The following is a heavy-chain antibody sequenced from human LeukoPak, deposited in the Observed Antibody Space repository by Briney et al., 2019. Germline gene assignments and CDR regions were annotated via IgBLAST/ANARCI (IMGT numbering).Heavy chain of an antibody. J-gene: IGHJ3*02. V-gene: IGHV1-18*01. Sequence: ASVKVSCKASGYTFTSYGISWVRQAPGQGLEWMGWISAYNGNTNYAQKLQGRVTMTTDTSTSTAYMELSSLRSEDTAVYYCATSGMVRGVITDTRDAFDIWGQGTMVTVSS. CDR3: ATSGMVRGVITDTRDAFDI. D-gene: IGHD3-10*01. CDR2: ISAYNGNT. CDR1: GYTFTSYG.